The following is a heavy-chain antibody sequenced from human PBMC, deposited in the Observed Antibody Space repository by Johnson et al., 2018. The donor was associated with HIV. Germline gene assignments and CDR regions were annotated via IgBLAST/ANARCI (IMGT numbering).Heavy chain of an antibody. D-gene: IGHD3-9*01. V-gene: IGHV3-33*01. CDR2: IWYDGSNK. Sequence: QVQLVESGGGVVQPGRSLRLSCAASGFTFSSYGMHWVRQAPGKGLEWVTVIWYDGSNKYYADSVKGRFTISRDNSKNRLSLQMNSLRAEDTAVYYCARQKRYWRNAFDIWGQGTMVTVSS. J-gene: IGHJ3*02. CDR3: ARQKRYWRNAFDI. CDR1: GFTFSSYG.